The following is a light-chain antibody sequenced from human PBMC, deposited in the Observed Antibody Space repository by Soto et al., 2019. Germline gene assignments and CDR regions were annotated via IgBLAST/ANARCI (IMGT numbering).Light chain of an antibody. CDR2: DAS. CDR1: QTIDSH. V-gene: IGKV1-39*01. CDR3: HQSYSIPNT. J-gene: IGKJ2*01. Sequence: DIQMTQSPSSLSASVGDRVTITCRTSQTIDSHLSWYQQKPGKAPKLLIYDASNLQSGVPSTFSGGGSGTVFTLTIASLQPEDFATYFCHQSYSIPNTFGQGTKVDI.